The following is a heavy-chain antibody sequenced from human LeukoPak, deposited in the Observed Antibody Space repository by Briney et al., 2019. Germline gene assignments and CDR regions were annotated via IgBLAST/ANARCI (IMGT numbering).Heavy chain of an antibody. V-gene: IGHV1-18*01. Sequence: ASXXVSCKASGYTFTSYGISWVGQAPGQGLEWMGWISAYNGNTNYAQKLQGRVTMTTDTSTSTAYMELRSLRSDDTAVYYCARDHPLDYYDSSGYYYWDYWGQGTLVTVSS. CDR1: GYTFTSYG. CDR3: ARDHPLDYYDSSGYYYWDY. J-gene: IGHJ4*02. D-gene: IGHD3-22*01. CDR2: ISAYNGNT.